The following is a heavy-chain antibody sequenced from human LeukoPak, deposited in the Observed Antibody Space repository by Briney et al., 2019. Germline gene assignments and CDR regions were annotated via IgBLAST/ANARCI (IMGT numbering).Heavy chain of an antibody. V-gene: IGHV1-18*01. J-gene: IGHJ4*02. CDR1: GYTFTSNG. CDR3: ARDLRDYYDSSSQLGY. D-gene: IGHD3-22*01. Sequence: GASVKVSCKASGYTFTSNGISWVRQAPGQGLERMGWISVYNGNSDYAQKFQGRVTMTTDTSTSTAYMELRSLRSDDTAVYYCARDLRDYYDSSSQLGYWGQGTLVTVSS. CDR2: ISVYNGNS.